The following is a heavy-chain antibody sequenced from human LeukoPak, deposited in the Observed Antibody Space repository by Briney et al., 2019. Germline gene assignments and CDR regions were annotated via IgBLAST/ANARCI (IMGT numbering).Heavy chain of an antibody. Sequence: GSLRLFCGTSGITLRRYWMHWVRQGSGKGLVLVSRINSDGSSTSYADSVKGRFTISRDNAKNTLYLQMNSLRAEDTAVYYCARDSYDSINWFDPWGQGTLVTVSS. CDR2: INSDGSST. J-gene: IGHJ5*02. CDR3: ARDSYDSINWFDP. V-gene: IGHV3-74*01. D-gene: IGHD3-22*01. CDR1: GITLRRYW.